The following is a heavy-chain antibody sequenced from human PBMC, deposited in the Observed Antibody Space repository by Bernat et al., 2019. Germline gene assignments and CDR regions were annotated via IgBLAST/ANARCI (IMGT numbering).Heavy chain of an antibody. V-gene: IGHV3-33*01. CDR1: GFTFSTYG. CDR2: IWYDGSNK. CDR3: ARDRAVTHLDY. J-gene: IGHJ4*02. Sequence: QVQLVESGGGVVQPGRSLRLSCAASGFTFSTYGMHWVRQAPGKGLGWVAVIWYDGSNKYYAASVKGRFTISKDNSKNTLSLEMNSLGAEDTAVYYCARDRAVTHLDYWGQGTLVTVSS. D-gene: IGHD4-23*01.